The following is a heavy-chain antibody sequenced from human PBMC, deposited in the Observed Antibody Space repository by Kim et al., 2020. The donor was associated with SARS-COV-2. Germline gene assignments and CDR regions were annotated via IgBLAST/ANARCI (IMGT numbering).Heavy chain of an antibody. V-gene: IGHV1-3*01. CDR3: ARTQLRTDYGMDV. Sequence: SQKFQGRVTITRDTSASTAYMELSSLRSEDTAVYYCARTQLRTDYGMDVWGQGTTVTVSS. J-gene: IGHJ6*02. D-gene: IGHD2-2*01.